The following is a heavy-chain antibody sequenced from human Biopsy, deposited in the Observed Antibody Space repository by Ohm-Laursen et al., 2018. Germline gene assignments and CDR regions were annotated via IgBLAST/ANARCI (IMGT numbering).Heavy chain of an antibody. CDR1: GYSISSGYY. CDR2: IYHSGST. Sequence: GTLSLTCAVSGYSISSGYYWGWIRQPPGKGLEWIGSIYHSGSTYYNPSLKSRVTISVDTSKNQFSLKLSSVTAADTAGYYCARGRALKSFDYWGQGTLVTVSS. J-gene: IGHJ4*02. CDR3: ARGRALKSFDY. V-gene: IGHV4-38-2*01.